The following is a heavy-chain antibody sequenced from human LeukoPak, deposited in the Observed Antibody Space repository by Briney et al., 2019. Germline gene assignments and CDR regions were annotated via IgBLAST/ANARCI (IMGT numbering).Heavy chain of an antibody. V-gene: IGHV1-8*01. Sequence: ASVKVSCKASGYTFTSYDINWVRQATGQGLEWMGWMNPNSGNTGYAQKFQGRVTMTRNTSISTAYMELSSLRSEDTAMYYCARDPYSSSWLAKMVYHYYYYYGMDVWGQGTTVTVSS. CDR2: MNPNSGNT. D-gene: IGHD6-13*01. CDR3: ARDPYSSSWLAKMVYHYYYYYGMDV. CDR1: GYTFTSYD. J-gene: IGHJ6*02.